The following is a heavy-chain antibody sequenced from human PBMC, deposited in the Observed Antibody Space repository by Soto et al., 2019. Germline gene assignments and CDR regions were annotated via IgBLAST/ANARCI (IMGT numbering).Heavy chain of an antibody. CDR3: AREDSPPYYYGMDV. D-gene: IGHD3-22*01. V-gene: IGHV3-21*01. Sequence: GGSLRLSCAASGFTFSSYSMNWVRQAPGKGLEWVSSISSSSSYIYYADSVKGRFTISRDNAKNSLYLQMNSLRAEDTAVYYCAREDSPPYYYGMDVWGQGTTVTVSS. CDR2: ISSSSSYI. CDR1: GFTFSSYS. J-gene: IGHJ6*02.